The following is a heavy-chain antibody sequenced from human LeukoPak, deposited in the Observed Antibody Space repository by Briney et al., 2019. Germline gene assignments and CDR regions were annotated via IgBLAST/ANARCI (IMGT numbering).Heavy chain of an antibody. Sequence: GASVKVSCKASGYTFTSYGISWVRQAPGQGLEWMGWISAYNGNTNYAQKLQGRVTMTTDTSTSTAYMELRSLRSDDTAVYYCARVTHSNYLPSYGMDVWGQGTTVTVSS. CDR1: GYTFTSYG. V-gene: IGHV1-18*01. CDR2: ISAYNGNT. CDR3: ARVTHSNYLPSYGMDV. D-gene: IGHD4-11*01. J-gene: IGHJ6*02.